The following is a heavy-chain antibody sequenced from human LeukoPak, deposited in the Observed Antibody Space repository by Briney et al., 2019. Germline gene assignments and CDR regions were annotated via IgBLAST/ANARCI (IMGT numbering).Heavy chain of an antibody. CDR1: GFSFSNYG. V-gene: IGHV3-30*02. J-gene: IGHJ6*02. D-gene: IGHD6-19*01. CDR2: IRYDGSDENDGSHK. CDR3: AKGWQWLADMDV. Sequence: PGGSLRLSCAASGFSFSNYGMHWVRQAPGKGPAGVAFIRYDGSDENDGSHKYYADSVRGRFTISRDNYKNTVYLQMNSLRAEDTAVYYCAKGWQWLADMDVWGQGTTVTVSS.